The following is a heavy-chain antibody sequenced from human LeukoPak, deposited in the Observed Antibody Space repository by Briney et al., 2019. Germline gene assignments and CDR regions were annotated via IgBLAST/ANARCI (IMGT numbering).Heavy chain of an antibody. CDR3: ARDQLWTFGGVDYFDY. J-gene: IGHJ4*02. CDR2: ISSSGSTI. V-gene: IGHV3-48*03. Sequence: PGGSLRLSCAASGFTFSSYEMNWVRQAPGKGLEWVSYISSSGSTIYYADSVKGRFTISRDNAKNSLYLQTNSLRAEDTAVYYCARDQLWTFGGVDYFDYWGQGTLVTVSS. CDR1: GFTFSSYE. D-gene: IGHD3-16*01.